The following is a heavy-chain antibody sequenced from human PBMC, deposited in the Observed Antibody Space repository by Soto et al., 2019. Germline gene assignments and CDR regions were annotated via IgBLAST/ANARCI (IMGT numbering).Heavy chain of an antibody. CDR3: ARDLGLWFDP. CDR2: IIPIFGTA. J-gene: IGHJ5*02. CDR1: GGTFSSYA. V-gene: IGHV1-69*13. Sequence: ASVKVSCKASGGTFSSYAISWVRQAPGQGLEWMGGIIPIFGTANYAQKFQGRVTITADESTSTAYMELRSLRSDDTAVYYCARDLGLWFDPWGQGTLVTVSS. D-gene: IGHD3-16*01.